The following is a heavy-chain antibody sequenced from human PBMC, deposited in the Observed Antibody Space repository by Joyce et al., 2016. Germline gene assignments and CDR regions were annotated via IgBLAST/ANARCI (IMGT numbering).Heavy chain of an antibody. D-gene: IGHD6-19*01. CDR2: INPDDSDT. V-gene: IGHV5-51*01. CDR1: GYSFSKYW. CDR3: SRRSMEVAAWFFVH. J-gene: IGHJ4*02. Sequence: EVQLVQSGAEVKKPGESLKISCTGSGYSFSKYWIAWVRQMPGKGLEWMGSINPDDSDTRYSPSFQGQVTFSVDKSVTTAYLQWSGLKASDTAIYFCSRRSMEVAAWFFVHWGQGTLVIVSS.